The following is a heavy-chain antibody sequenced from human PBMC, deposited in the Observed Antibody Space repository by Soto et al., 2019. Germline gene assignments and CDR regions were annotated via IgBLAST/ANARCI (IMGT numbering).Heavy chain of an antibody. CDR3: AKDHTTLGYCSGGSCYSDWFDP. CDR2: ISGSGGST. J-gene: IGHJ5*02. CDR1: GFPFWTYS. V-gene: IGHV3-23*01. Sequence: GGSLRLSCEASGFPFWTYSMSWVRQAPRKGLEWVSGISGSGGSTYYADSVKGRFTISRDNSKNTLYLQMNSLRAEDTAVYYCAKDHTTLGYCSGGSCYSDWFDPWGQGTLVTVSS. D-gene: IGHD2-15*01.